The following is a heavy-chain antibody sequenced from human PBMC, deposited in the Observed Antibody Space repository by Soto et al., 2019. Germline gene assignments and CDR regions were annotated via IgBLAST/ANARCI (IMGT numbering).Heavy chain of an antibody. Sequence: GGSLRLSCAAYGFTFSSYAMSWVRQAPGKGLEWVAAISGSGGSTYYADSVKGRFTISRDNSKNTLYLQMNSLRAEDTAVYYCAKLMVVTATTQPVDYWGQGTLVTVSS. J-gene: IGHJ4*02. D-gene: IGHD2-21*02. CDR3: AKLMVVTATTQPVDY. CDR2: ISGSGGST. CDR1: GFTFSSYA. V-gene: IGHV3-23*01.